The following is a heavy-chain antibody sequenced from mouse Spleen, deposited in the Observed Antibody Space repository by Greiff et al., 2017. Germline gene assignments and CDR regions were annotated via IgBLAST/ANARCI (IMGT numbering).Heavy chain of an antibody. Sequence: EVKLVESGGGLVKPGGSLKLSCAASGFTFSDYGMHWVRQAPEKGLEWVAYISSGSSTIYYADTVKGRFTISRDNAKNTLFLQMTSLRSEDTAMYYCARIPAYYSNYGAYWGQGTLVTVSA. J-gene: IGHJ3*01. CDR2: ISSGSSTI. CDR1: GFTFSDYG. CDR3: ARIPAYYSNYGAY. D-gene: IGHD2-5*01. V-gene: IGHV5-17*01.